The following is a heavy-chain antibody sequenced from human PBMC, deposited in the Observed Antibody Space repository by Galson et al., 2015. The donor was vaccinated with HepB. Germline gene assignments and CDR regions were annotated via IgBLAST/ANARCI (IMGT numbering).Heavy chain of an antibody. D-gene: IGHD2-2*02. CDR3: ARGYCSSTSCSTYYYMDV. CDR2: IIPIFGTA. J-gene: IGHJ6*03. V-gene: IGHV1-69*13. CDR1: GGTFSSYA. Sequence: SVKVSCKASGGTFSSYAISWVRQAPGQGLEWMGGIIPIFGTANYAQKFQGRVTITADESTSTAYMELSSLRSEDTAAYYCARGYCSSTSCSTYYYMDVWGKGTTVTVSS.